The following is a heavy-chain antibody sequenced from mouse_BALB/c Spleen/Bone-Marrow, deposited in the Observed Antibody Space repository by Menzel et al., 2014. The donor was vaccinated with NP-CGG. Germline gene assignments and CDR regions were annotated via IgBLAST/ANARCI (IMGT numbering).Heavy chain of an antibody. CDR1: GFNIKDTY. D-gene: IGHD3-3*01. J-gene: IGHJ3*01. V-gene: IGHV14-3*02. Sequence: EAQLQQSGAELVKPGASVKLSCTASGFNIKDTYMHWVKQRPEQGLEWIGRIDPANGNAKYDPKFQGKATITADTSSNTAYLQLSSLTSEDTAVYYCAGDGAYWGQGTLVTVSA. CDR3: AGDGAY. CDR2: IDPANGNA.